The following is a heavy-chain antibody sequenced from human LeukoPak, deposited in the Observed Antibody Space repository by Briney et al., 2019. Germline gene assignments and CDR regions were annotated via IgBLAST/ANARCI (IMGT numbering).Heavy chain of an antibody. D-gene: IGHD3-3*01. CDR1: GYTFTGYY. J-gene: IGHJ4*02. CDR2: INPNSGGT. Sequence: ASVNVSCKASGYTFTGYYMHWVRHAPGQGLEWMGWINPNSGGTNYAQKFQGRVTMTRDTSVSTAYMELSRLSSDDTAVYYCAKARNFWSGYSSDYWGQGTLVTVSS. V-gene: IGHV1-2*02. CDR3: AKARNFWSGYSSDY.